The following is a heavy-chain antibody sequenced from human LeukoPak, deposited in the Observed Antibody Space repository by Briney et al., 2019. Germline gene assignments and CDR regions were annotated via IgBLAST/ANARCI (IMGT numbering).Heavy chain of an antibody. CDR3: ARRAGAYSHPYDY. CDR2: IIPIFGTA. Sequence: SVKVSCKTSGYSFILYGISWVRQAPGQGLEWMGGIIPIFGTANYAQKLQGRVTITADESTSTAYMGLSSLRSEDTAVYYCARRAGAYSHPYDYWGQGTLVTVSS. J-gene: IGHJ4*02. D-gene: IGHD4/OR15-4a*01. V-gene: IGHV1-69*13. CDR1: GYSFILYG.